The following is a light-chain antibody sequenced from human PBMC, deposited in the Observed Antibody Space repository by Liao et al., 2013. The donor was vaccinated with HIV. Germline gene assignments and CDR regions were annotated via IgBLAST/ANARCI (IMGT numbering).Light chain of an antibody. CDR2: QDS. J-gene: IGLJ1*01. V-gene: IGLV3-21*04. CDR1: NIGSKS. Sequence: SYELTQSPSVSAAPGKTARITCGGNNIGSKSVHWYQQKPGQSPVLVIYQDSKRPSGIPERFSGSNSGNTATLTISGTQAMDEADYYCQVWDSNSDHYVFGTGTKVTVL. CDR3: QVWDSNSDHYV.